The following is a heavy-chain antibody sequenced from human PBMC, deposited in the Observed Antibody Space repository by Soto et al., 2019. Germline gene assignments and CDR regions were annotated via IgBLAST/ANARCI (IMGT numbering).Heavy chain of an antibody. CDR2: VYDTWRT. CDR3: VRQGIGSFHGHVDV. Sequence: QVQVQQSGPGLVKPSETLSLTCTVSSGPSKSHNWGWIRQPPGRGLEWIGYVYDTWRTSYNPSLKSRVTVSADTSTNRISLTLRFVPAADTAVYYCVRQGIGSFHGHVDVWGQGSTVIVSS. CDR1: SGPSKSHN. V-gene: IGHV4-59*08. J-gene: IGHJ6*01. D-gene: IGHD3-10*01.